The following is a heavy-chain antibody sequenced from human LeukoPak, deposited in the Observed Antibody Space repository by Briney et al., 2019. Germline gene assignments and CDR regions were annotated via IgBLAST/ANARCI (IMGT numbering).Heavy chain of an antibody. Sequence: SETLSLTCTVSGGSISSSSCYWGWIRQPPGKGLEWIGSIYYSGSTYYNPSLKSRVTISVDTSKNQFSLKLSSVTAADTAVYYCARDRYYDSSGYYWYFDLWGRGTLVTVSS. CDR3: ARDRYYDSSGYYWYFDL. J-gene: IGHJ2*01. CDR2: IYYSGST. D-gene: IGHD3-22*01. CDR1: GGSISSSSCY. V-gene: IGHV4-39*07.